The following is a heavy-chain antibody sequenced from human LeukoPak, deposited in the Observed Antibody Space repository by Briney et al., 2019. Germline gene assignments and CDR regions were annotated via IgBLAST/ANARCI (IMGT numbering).Heavy chain of an antibody. J-gene: IGHJ3*02. V-gene: IGHV3-7*01. CDR1: GFTFSSYW. D-gene: IGHD3-22*01. CDR2: IKQDGSEK. Sequence: GGSLRLSCAASGFTFSSYWMSWVRQAPGKGLEWVANIKQDGSEKYYVDSVKGRFTISRDNAKNSLYLQMNSLRAEDTAVYYCARVTMIVDPDAFDIWGQGTMDTVSS. CDR3: ARVTMIVDPDAFDI.